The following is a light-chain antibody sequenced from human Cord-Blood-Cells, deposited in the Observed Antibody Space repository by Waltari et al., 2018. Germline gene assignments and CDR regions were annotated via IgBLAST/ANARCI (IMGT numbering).Light chain of an antibody. CDR3: QQYNSYWT. CDR2: KAS. J-gene: IGKJ1*01. CDR1: QSISSW. Sequence: DIQMTQSPSTLSASVGDRVTITCRASQSISSWLAWYQQKPGKAPKLLIYKASSLGSGVPSRFSVSGSGTEFTLTISSLQPDDFATYYCQQYNSYWTFGQGTKVEIK. V-gene: IGKV1-5*03.